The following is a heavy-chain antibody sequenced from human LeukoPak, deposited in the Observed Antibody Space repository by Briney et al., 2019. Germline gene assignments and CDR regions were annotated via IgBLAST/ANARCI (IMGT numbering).Heavy chain of an antibody. CDR1: GFTFSSYA. D-gene: IGHD2-2*01. J-gene: IGHJ4*02. CDR3: ARRLGYCSSSTCYVAPFDY. CDR2: ISGSGGST. Sequence: PGGSLRLSCAASGFTFSSYAMSWVRQAPGKGLEWVSGISGSGGSTYYADSVKGRFTISRDNSKNTLYLQMNSLRAEDTAVYYCARRLGYCSSSTCYVAPFDYWGQGTLVTVSS. V-gene: IGHV3-23*01.